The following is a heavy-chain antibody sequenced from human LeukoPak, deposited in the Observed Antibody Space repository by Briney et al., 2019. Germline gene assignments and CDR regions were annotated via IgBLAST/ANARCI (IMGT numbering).Heavy chain of an antibody. CDR1: GGSISSYY. CDR2: IYYSGST. J-gene: IGHJ4*02. Sequence: SETLSLTCSVSGGSISSYYWSWIRQPPGKGLEWIGYIYYSGSTNYNPSLKSRVTISVDTSKNQFSLRLSSVTAADTAVYYCARGYSYGLEAYFDYWGQGTLVTVSS. V-gene: IGHV4-59*01. CDR3: ARGYSYGLEAYFDY. D-gene: IGHD5-18*01.